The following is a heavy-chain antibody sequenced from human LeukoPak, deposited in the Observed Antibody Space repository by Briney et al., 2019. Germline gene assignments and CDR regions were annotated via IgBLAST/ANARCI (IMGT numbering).Heavy chain of an antibody. Sequence: GGSLRLSCAASGFTFSSYGMHWVRQAPGKGLEWVAVIWYDGSNKYYADSVKGRFTISRDNSKNTLYLQMNNLRAEDTAVYYCARGRGYDFWSGYYQFDYWGQGTLVTVSS. D-gene: IGHD3-3*01. J-gene: IGHJ4*02. CDR3: ARGRGYDFWSGYYQFDY. CDR2: IWYDGSNK. V-gene: IGHV3-33*01. CDR1: GFTFSSYG.